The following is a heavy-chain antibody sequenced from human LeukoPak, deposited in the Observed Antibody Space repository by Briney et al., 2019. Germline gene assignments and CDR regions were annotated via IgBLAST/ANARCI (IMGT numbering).Heavy chain of an antibody. CDR3: ARAARPYYFDY. CDR1: GYTFTSYD. J-gene: IGHJ4*02. CDR2: MNPNSGNT. V-gene: IGHV1-8*03. Sequence: ASVKVSCKASGYTFTSYDINWVRQATGQGLEWMGRMNPNSGNTGYAQKFQGRVTITRNTSISTAYMELSSLRSEDTAVYYCARAARPYYFDYWGQGTLVTVSS.